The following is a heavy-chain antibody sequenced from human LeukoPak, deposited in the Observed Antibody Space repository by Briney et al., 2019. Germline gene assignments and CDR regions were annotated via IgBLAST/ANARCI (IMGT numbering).Heavy chain of an antibody. CDR3: ARGLGDCSGYYYSDY. V-gene: IGHV1-69*01. D-gene: IGHD3-22*01. CDR2: IIPIFGTG. J-gene: IGHJ4*02. Sequence: GASVKVSCKTSGGTFSTYAISWVRQAPGQGLEWMGGIIPIFGTGNYAQKFQGRVTITADESTSTAYMELSSLRSEDTAVYYCARGLGDCSGYYYSDYWGQGTLVTVSS. CDR1: GGTFSTYA.